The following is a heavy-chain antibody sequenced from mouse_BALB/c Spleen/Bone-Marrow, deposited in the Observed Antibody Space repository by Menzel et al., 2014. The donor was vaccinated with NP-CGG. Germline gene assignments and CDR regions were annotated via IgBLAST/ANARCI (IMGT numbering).Heavy chain of an antibody. CDR2: ISTYSGNT. V-gene: IGHV1-67*01. CDR1: GYTFTDYA. D-gene: IGHD1-1*01. CDR3: AREATVVATNFDY. J-gene: IGHJ2*01. Sequence: VQLQQSGPELVRPGVSVKISCKGSGYTFTDYAMHWVKQSHAKSLEWIGVISTYSGNTNYNQKFKGKATMTVDKSSSTAYMELARLTSEDFAIYYSAREATVVATNFDYWGQGTTLTVSS.